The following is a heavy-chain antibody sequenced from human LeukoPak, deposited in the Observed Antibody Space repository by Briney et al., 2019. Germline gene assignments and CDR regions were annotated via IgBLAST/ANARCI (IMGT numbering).Heavy chain of an antibody. CDR1: GFTFSSYG. CDR2: IRYDGSNK. J-gene: IGHJ5*02. Sequence: PGGSLRLSCAASGFTFSSYGMHWVRQAPGKGLEWVAFIRYDGSNKYYADSVKGRFTISRDNSKNTLYLQMNSLRAEDTAVYYCASSRLQSYCSGGSCYSDWFDPWGQGTLVTVSS. D-gene: IGHD2-15*01. V-gene: IGHV3-30*02. CDR3: ASSRLQSYCSGGSCYSDWFDP.